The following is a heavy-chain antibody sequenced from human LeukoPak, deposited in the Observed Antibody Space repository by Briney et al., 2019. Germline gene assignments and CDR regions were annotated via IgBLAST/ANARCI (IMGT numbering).Heavy chain of an antibody. V-gene: IGHV4-59*11. CDR3: ARVGSSFLDAFDI. J-gene: IGHJ3*02. Sequence: PSETLSLTCTVSGGSISGHYWSWVRQPPGKGLEWIGYIDYSGTSNYNPSLKSRVTISLDTSKNQFSLKLTSVTAADTAVYYCARVGSSFLDAFDIWGQGTMVTVSS. CDR2: IDYSGTS. CDR1: GGSISGHY. D-gene: IGHD6-13*01.